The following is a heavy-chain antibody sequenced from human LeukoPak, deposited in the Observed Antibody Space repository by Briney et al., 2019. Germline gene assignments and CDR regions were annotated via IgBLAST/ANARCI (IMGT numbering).Heavy chain of an antibody. CDR1: GFNFDNFA. J-gene: IGHJ4*02. D-gene: IGHD5-24*01. CDR3: ARPSPPGDGYNPPDH. Sequence: GKSLTLSCVVSGFNFDNFAMHWVRQPLGKGLEWVAVISHDGRTKYYADSMKGRITISRDNSKNTLFLQMNNLRSEDTAVYFCARPSPPGDGYNPPDHWGQGALVTVSS. V-gene: IGHV3-30*04. CDR2: ISHDGRTK.